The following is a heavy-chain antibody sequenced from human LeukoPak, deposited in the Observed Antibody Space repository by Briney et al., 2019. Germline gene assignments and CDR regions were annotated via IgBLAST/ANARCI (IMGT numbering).Heavy chain of an antibody. CDR2: INHSGYT. V-gene: IGHV4-34*01. Sequence: SETLSLTCAVSGVPFSNYYWSWVRRSPRQGLEWIGEINHSGYTNYNPSLKSRVTMSIDTSKNQFSLILTSVTAADAGVYYCTRALAGHPDWGQGTLVTVSS. CDR1: GVPFSNYY. CDR3: TRALAGHPD. J-gene: IGHJ4*02. D-gene: IGHD6-19*01.